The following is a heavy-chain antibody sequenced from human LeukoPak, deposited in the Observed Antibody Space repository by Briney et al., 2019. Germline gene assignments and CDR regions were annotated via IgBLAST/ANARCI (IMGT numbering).Heavy chain of an antibody. CDR3: AKASAIDY. Sequence: QPGGSLRLSCAASGFTFSGYDMHWVRQAPGKGLEWVAFIRYDGSNKYYTDSVKGRFTISRDNSKNTLYLQMNSLRPEDTAVYCCAKASAIDYWGQGTLVTVSS. V-gene: IGHV3-30*02. J-gene: IGHJ4*02. CDR2: IRYDGSNK. CDR1: GFTFSGYD.